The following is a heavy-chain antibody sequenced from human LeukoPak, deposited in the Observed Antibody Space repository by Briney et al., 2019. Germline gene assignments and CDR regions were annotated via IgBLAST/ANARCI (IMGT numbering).Heavy chain of an antibody. CDR3: ARDLVGRYCSSTSCTTIGYFDY. CDR1: GFTFSSYS. Sequence: GGSLRLSCAASGFTFSSYSMNWVRQAPGKGLEWVSSISSSSSYIYYADSVKGRFTISRDNAKNSLYLQMNSLRAEDTAVYYCARDLVGRYCSSTSCTTIGYFDYWGQGTLVTVSS. CDR2: ISSSSSYI. V-gene: IGHV3-21*01. D-gene: IGHD2-2*01. J-gene: IGHJ4*02.